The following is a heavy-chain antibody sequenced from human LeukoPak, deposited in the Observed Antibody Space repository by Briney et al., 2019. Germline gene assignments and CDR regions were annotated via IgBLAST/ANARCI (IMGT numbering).Heavy chain of an antibody. Sequence: SETLSLTCAVYGGSFSGYYWSWIRQPPGKGLEWIGEINHSGSTNYNPSLKSRVTISVDTSKNRFSLKLSSVTAADTAVYYCARDTHQEPFDYWGQGTLVTVSS. CDR3: ARDTHQEPFDY. D-gene: IGHD1-26*01. J-gene: IGHJ4*02. V-gene: IGHV4-34*01. CDR2: INHSGST. CDR1: GGSFSGYY.